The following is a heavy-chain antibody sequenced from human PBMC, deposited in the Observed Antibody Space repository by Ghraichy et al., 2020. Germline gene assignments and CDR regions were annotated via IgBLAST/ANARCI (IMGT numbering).Heavy chain of an antibody. D-gene: IGHD4-23*01. CDR1: GYYFISYW. Sequence: ESLNISCKGSGYYFISYWIGWVRQMPGKGLEWMGIISPGDSDTRYSPSFQGQVTFSADKSISTAYLQWSSLKASDTAMYYCARYPTVVTTDNYFDYWGQGTLVTVSS. CDR2: ISPGDSDT. CDR3: ARYPTVVTTDNYFDY. V-gene: IGHV5-51*01. J-gene: IGHJ4*02.